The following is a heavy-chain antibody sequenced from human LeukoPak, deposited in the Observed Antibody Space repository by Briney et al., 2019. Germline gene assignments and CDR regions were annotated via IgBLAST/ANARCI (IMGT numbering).Heavy chain of an antibody. CDR1: GGSISSNSYY. D-gene: IGHD3-22*01. Sequence: SETLSLTCAVSGGSISSNSYYWGWIRQPPGKGLEWIGSIYYSGSTYYNPSLKSRVTISVDTSKNQFSLKLSSVTATDTAVYYCAEGIEGDYYDSSGYFDYWGQGTLVTVSS. J-gene: IGHJ4*02. CDR2: IYYSGST. CDR3: AEGIEGDYYDSSGYFDY. V-gene: IGHV4-39*01.